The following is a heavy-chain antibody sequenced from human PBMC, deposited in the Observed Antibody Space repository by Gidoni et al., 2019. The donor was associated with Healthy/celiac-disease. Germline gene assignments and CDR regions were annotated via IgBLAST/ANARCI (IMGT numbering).Heavy chain of an antibody. CDR3: ARRIAAAGTPLDY. CDR2: SYDSGST. Sequence: QVQLQESGPGLVKPSETLSLTCTVSGCSISSYYWSWIRQPPGKGLEWIGYSYDSGSTTYNPSLKRRFTISVDTSKNQFSLKLSSVTAANTAVYYCARRIAAAGTPLDYWGQGTLVTGSS. V-gene: IGHV4-59*08. J-gene: IGHJ4*02. D-gene: IGHD6-13*01. CDR1: GCSISSYY.